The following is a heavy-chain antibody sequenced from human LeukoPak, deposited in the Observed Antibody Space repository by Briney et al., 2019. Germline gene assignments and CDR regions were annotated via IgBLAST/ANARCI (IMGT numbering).Heavy chain of an antibody. V-gene: IGHV4-31*03. D-gene: IGHD4-17*01. J-gene: IGHJ6*03. CDR1: GGSIGSRGYY. CDR3: ARYGDYGTEGYFYMDV. CDR2: VFYSGAA. Sequence: PSETLSLTRTVSGGSIGSRGYYWTWIRQHPVKGLEWMGYVFYSGAAYYNPALRSRVTISLDTSRNQFSLTLTSLSAADTAVYYCARYGDYGTEGYFYMDVWGKGTMVTVSS.